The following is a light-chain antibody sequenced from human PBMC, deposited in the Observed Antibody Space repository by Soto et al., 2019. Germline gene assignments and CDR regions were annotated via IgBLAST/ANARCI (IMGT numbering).Light chain of an antibody. CDR2: DAS. Sequence: EIVLTQSPGTLSLSPGEIATLSCRASQSVSSYLDWYQQKPGQAPRLLIYDASNRATGIPARFSGSGSGTDFTLTISSLEPEDFAVYYCQLRSNWPPLTFGGGTKVEIK. J-gene: IGKJ4*01. V-gene: IGKV3-11*01. CDR3: QLRSNWPPLT. CDR1: QSVSSY.